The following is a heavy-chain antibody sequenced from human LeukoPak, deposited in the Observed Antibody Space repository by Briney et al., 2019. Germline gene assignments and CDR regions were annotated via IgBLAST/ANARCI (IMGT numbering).Heavy chain of an antibody. CDR1: GGTFSSYA. CDR3: ARTSGYGSSWHSY. J-gene: IGHJ4*02. Sequence: SVKVSCKASGGTFSSYAISWVRQAPGQGLEWMGGIIPISGTANYAQKFQGRVTITADESTSTAYMELSSLRSEDTAMYYCARTSGYGSSWHSYWGQGTLVTVSS. V-gene: IGHV1-69*13. D-gene: IGHD6-13*01. CDR2: IIPISGTA.